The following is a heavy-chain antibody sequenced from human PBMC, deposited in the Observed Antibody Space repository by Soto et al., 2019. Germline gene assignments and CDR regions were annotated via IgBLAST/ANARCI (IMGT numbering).Heavy chain of an antibody. CDR1: GYTFSAYY. J-gene: IGHJ4*02. CDR2: IDTSGTKI. CDR3: ASHYDMWSGYLSPVDY. D-gene: IGHD3-3*01. V-gene: IGHV3-11*01. Sequence: QVQLVESGGDLVKPGGSLRLSCAASGYTFSAYYMSWIRQAPGKGLEWISYIDTSGTKIYYADSVKGRFTITRDNAKNSLYLEMNSLRDEDTAVYYCASHYDMWSGYLSPVDYGGQGTLVTVSS.